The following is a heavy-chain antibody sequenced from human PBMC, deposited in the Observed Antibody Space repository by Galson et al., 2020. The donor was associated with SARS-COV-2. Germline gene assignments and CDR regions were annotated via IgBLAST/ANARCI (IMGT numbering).Heavy chain of an antibody. CDR3: ARSGSGSYLVHFDY. CDR2: ISYNGSNK. CDR1: GFTFSSYA. Sequence: GGSLRLSCAASGFTFSSYAMHWVRQAPGKGLEWVAVISYNGSNKYYADSVKGRFTISRDNSKNTLYPQMNSLRAEDTAVYYCARSGSGSYLVHFDYWGQGTLVTVSS. V-gene: IGHV3-30*04. J-gene: IGHJ4*02. D-gene: IGHD1-26*01.